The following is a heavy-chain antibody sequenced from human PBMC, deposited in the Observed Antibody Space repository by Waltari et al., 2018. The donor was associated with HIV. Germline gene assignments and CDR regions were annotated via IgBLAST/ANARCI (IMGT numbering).Heavy chain of an antibody. CDR3: AREGSAAAGTGWFDP. D-gene: IGHD6-13*01. CDR1: GGTFSSYA. J-gene: IGHJ5*02. Sequence: QVQLVQSGAEVKKPGSSVKVSCKASGGTFSSYAISWVRQAPGQGLEWMGGSNPIVGPANYAQKFQGRVTISADESTSTAYMELSSLRSEDTAVYYCAREGSAAAGTGWFDPWGQGTLVTVSS. V-gene: IGHV1-69*13. CDR2: SNPIVGPA.